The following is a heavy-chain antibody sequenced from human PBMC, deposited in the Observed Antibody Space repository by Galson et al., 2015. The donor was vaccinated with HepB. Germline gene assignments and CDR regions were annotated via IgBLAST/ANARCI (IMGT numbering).Heavy chain of an antibody. CDR3: AKGKRRDLNLLVFDY. V-gene: IGHV3-23*01. J-gene: IGHJ4*02. Sequence: SLRLSCAASGFTFSSYAVSWVRQAPGKGLEWVSGISGSADSTYYAGSVKGRITISRDNSKSTLYLQMHSLRAEDTAVYYCAKGKRRDLNLLVFDYWGQGNLVTVSS. CDR1: GFTFSSYA. CDR2: ISGSADST.